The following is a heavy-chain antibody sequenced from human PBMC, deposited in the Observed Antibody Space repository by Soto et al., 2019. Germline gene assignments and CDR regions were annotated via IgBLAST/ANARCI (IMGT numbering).Heavy chain of an antibody. D-gene: IGHD3-10*01. J-gene: IGHJ6*02. CDR2: IIPIFGTA. V-gene: IGHV1-69*13. Sequence: ASVKVSCKASGGTFSSYAISWVRQAPGQGLEWMGGIIPIFGTANYAQKFQGRVTITADESTSTAYMELSSLRSEDTAVYYCATAITMVRGVIFCYYGMDVWGQGPTVIVSS. CDR1: GGTFSSYA. CDR3: ATAITMVRGVIFCYYGMDV.